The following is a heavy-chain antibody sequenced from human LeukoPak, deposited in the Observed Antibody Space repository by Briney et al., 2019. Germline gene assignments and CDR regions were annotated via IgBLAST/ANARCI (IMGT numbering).Heavy chain of an antibody. J-gene: IGHJ4*02. CDR2: IYHSGST. CDR1: GGSISSGGYS. V-gene: IGHV4-30-2*01. Sequence: PSETLSLTCAVSGGSISSGGYSWSWIRQPPGKGLEWIGYIYHSGSTYYNPSLKSRVTISVDRSKNQFSLKLSSVTAADTAVYYCAREVTGLPGFDDWGQGTLVTVSS. CDR3: AREVTGLPGFDD.